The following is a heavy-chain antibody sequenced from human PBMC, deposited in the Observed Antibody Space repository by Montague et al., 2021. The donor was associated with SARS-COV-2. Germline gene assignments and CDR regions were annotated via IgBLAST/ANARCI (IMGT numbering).Heavy chain of an antibody. Sequence: TLSLTCTVSGGSISSGGYYWSWIRQHPGKGLEWIGYIYYSGSTYYNPSLKRRVTISVDTSKDQFSLKLSSVTAADTAVYYCARAATITMIVVVIDDFDIWGQGTMVTVPS. V-gene: IGHV4-31*03. D-gene: IGHD3-22*01. CDR1: GGSISSGGYY. CDR2: IYYSGST. J-gene: IGHJ3*02. CDR3: ARAATITMIVVVIDDFDI.